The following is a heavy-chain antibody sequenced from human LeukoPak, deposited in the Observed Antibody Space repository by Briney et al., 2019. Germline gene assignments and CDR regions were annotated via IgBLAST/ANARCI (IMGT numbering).Heavy chain of an antibody. Sequence: GGSLRLSCAASGFTFSDYYMSWIRQAPGKGLEWVSYISSSGSTIYYADSVKGRFTISRDNAKNSLYLQMNSLRAEDTAVYYCARYCGGSCYRVDAFDIWGQGTMVTVSS. D-gene: IGHD2-15*01. CDR3: ARYCGGSCYRVDAFDI. V-gene: IGHV3-11*01. CDR1: GFTFSDYY. CDR2: ISSSGSTI. J-gene: IGHJ3*02.